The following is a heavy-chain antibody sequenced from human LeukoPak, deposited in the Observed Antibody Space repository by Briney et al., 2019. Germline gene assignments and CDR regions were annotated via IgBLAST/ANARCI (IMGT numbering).Heavy chain of an antibody. V-gene: IGHV3-21*01. J-gene: IGHJ3*02. D-gene: IGHD3-10*01. CDR1: EFTFSSYT. Sequence: PGGSLRLSCAASEFTFSSYTMNWVRQAPGKGLEWVSSISSSGSYIYYTDSVKGRFTISRDNSKNTLYLQMNSLRAEDTAVYYCARDIEDASGREGEPDAFDIWGKGTMVTVSS. CDR3: ARDIEDASGREGEPDAFDI. CDR2: ISSSGSYI.